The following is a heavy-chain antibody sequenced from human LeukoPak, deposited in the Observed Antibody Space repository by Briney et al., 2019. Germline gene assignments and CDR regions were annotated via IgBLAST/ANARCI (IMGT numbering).Heavy chain of an antibody. J-gene: IGHJ4*02. V-gene: IGHV1-18*01. CDR3: AKLPGIAVAGTEDY. D-gene: IGHD6-19*01. Sequence: ASVKVSCKASGYTFTSYGISWVRQAPGQGLEWMGWISAYNGNTNYAQKFQGRVTMTRDTSISTAYMELSRLRSDDTAVYYCAKLPGIAVAGTEDYWGQGTLVTVSS. CDR1: GYTFTSYG. CDR2: ISAYNGNT.